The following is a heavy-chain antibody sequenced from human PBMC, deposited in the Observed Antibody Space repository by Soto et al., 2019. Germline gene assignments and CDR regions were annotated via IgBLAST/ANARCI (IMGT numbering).Heavy chain of an antibody. CDR1: GFTFSSYW. J-gene: IGHJ4*02. CDR2: ISSDGSIT. CDR3: AKFGMATTKRSPPYYIDY. D-gene: IGHD1-1*01. Sequence: GGSLRLSCAASGFTFSSYWMHWVRQVPGKGLVWVSRISSDGSITNYADSVKGRFSISRDNAKNTLYLQLNSLRAEDTAVYYCAKFGMATTKRSPPYYIDYWGQGALVTVSS. V-gene: IGHV3-74*01.